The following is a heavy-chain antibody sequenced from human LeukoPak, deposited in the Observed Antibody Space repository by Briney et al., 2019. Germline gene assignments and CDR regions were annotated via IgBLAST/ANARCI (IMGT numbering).Heavy chain of an antibody. Sequence: GESLKISCKGSGYSLTSYWIGWVRQMPGKGLEWMGIIYPGDSDTRYSPSFQGQVTISADKSISTAYLQWSSLKASDTAMYYCARYSITMVRGVTPGAFDIWGQGTMVTVSS. CDR2: IYPGDSDT. D-gene: IGHD3-10*01. CDR1: GYSLTSYW. CDR3: ARYSITMVRGVTPGAFDI. J-gene: IGHJ3*02. V-gene: IGHV5-51*01.